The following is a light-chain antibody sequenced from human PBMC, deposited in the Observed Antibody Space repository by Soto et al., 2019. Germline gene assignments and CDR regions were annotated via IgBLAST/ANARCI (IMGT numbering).Light chain of an antibody. V-gene: IGKV1-5*01. CDR3: HQYSGYSSWT. Sequence: DIQMTQSPSTLSASVGDRVTITCRASQIISRRLAWYQHKPGKAPKVLIWDDSTLQRGVASRFSGSGSGPEFTLTSSSVQPDDSATYYCHQYSGYSSWTFGKGTKVDIK. CDR1: QIISRR. J-gene: IGKJ1*01. CDR2: DDS.